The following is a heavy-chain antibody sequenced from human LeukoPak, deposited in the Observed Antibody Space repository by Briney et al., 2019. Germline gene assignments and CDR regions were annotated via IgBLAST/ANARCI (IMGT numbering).Heavy chain of an antibody. CDR1: GGSISSHY. CDR3: ARATTYYYDTSDYYILDY. J-gene: IGHJ4*02. Sequence: SETLSLTCTASGGSISSHYWSWIRQPPGKGLEWIGYIYYSGSTNHNPSLKSRVTISVGTSKNQFSLKLSSVTAADTAVYYCARATTYYYDTSDYYILDYWGQGTLVTVSS. D-gene: IGHD3-22*01. CDR2: IYYSGST. V-gene: IGHV4-59*11.